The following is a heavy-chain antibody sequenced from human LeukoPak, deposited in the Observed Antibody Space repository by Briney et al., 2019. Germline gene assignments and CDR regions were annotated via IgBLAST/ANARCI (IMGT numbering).Heavy chain of an antibody. CDR2: VWYDGSKK. J-gene: IGHJ6*02. CDR1: GFSFSSYG. CDR3: ARDNPRMDV. Sequence: AESLTLSCAVSGFSFSSYGFHWGWQAPRKGMGWEAVVWYDGSKKNYADSVLGRFTIFRDMSKNTLLLQMDSLRAEDPAVSYCARDNPRMDVWGQGTTVTVSS. V-gene: IGHV3-33*01.